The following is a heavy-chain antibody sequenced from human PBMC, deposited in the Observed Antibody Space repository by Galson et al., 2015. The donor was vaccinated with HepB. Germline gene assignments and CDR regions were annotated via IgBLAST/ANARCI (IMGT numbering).Heavy chain of an antibody. Sequence: SLRLSCAASGFTFSNAWMSWVRQAPGKGLEWVGRIKSKTDGGTTDYAAPVKGRFTISRDDSKNTLYLQMNSLKTEDTAVYYCTTDGYFSLHYFDYWGQGTLVTVSS. J-gene: IGHJ4*02. CDR2: IKSKTDGGTT. V-gene: IGHV3-15*01. D-gene: IGHD2/OR15-2a*01. CDR3: TTDGYFSLHYFDY. CDR1: GFTFSNAW.